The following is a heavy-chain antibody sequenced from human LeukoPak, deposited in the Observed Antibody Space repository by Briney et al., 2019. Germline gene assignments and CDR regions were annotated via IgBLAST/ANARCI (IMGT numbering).Heavy chain of an antibody. V-gene: IGHV1-2*02. D-gene: IGHD3-10*01. CDR1: GYTLTGYY. CDR3: ARDPRGEDAFDI. Sequence: ASVKVSCKASGYTLTGYYMHWVRQAPGQGLEWMGWINPNSGGTNYAQKFQGRVTMTRDTSISTAYMELSRLRSDDTAVYYCARDPRGEDAFDIWGRGTMVTVSS. CDR2: INPNSGGT. J-gene: IGHJ3*02.